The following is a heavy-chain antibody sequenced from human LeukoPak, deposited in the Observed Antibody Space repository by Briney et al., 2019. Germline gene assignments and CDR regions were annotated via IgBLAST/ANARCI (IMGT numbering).Heavy chain of an antibody. CDR2: IRSKGYGGTT. CDR3: TRVMSKFGGVIVKIYYFDY. D-gene: IGHD3-16*02. J-gene: IGHJ4*02. V-gene: IGHV3-49*04. CDR1: GFTFGDYA. Sequence: GGSLRLSCTASGFTFGDYAMSWVRQAPGKGLEWVGFIRSKGYGGTTEYAASVKGRFTISRDDSKSIVYLQMNSLKAEDTAVYYCTRVMSKFGGVIVKIYYFDYWGQGTLVTVST.